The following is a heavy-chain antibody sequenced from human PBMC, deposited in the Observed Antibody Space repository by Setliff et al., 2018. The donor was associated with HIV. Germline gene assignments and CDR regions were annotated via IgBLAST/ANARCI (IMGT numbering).Heavy chain of an antibody. CDR1: GGSISSHY. J-gene: IGHJ4*02. Sequence: SETLSLTCAVSGGSISSHYWSWIRQPPGKGLEWIGYIYYSGNSNYNPSLKSRVTMSVDTSKTQFSLRLSSVTAADTAVYFCARRTNGYAALDYWGQGTLVTSPQ. CDR2: IYYSGNS. D-gene: IGHD5-12*01. V-gene: IGHV4-59*11. CDR3: ARRTNGYAALDY.